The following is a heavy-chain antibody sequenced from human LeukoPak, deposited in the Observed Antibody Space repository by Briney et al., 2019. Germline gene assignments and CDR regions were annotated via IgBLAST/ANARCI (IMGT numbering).Heavy chain of an antibody. CDR3: ARAYSYYSHSCGYYAPKYFQH. CDR2: IYYSGSP. D-gene: IGHD3-22*01. CDR1: GGSISSGGYY. V-gene: IGHV4-31*03. J-gene: IGHJ1*01. Sequence: PSETLSLTCTVSGGSISSGGYYWSWIRQHPGKGLEWIGYIYYSGSPYYNPSLKSRLTISLDMSKNQFSLQLTSVTAADTAVYYCARAYSYYSHSCGYYAPKYFQHWGQGTLVTVSS.